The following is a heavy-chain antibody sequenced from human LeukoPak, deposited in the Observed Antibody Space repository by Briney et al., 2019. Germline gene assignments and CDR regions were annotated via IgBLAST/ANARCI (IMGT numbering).Heavy chain of an antibody. D-gene: IGHD5-18*01. CDR1: GYTLTELS. J-gene: IGHJ4*02. V-gene: IGHV1-24*01. CDR2: FDPEDGET. Sequence: ASVKVSCKVSGYTLTELSMHWVRQAPGQGLEWMGGFDPEDGETIYAQKFQGRVTMTEDTSTDTAYMELSSLRSEDTAVYYCATDRIRTYYFDYWGQGTLVTVSS. CDR3: ATDRIRTYYFDY.